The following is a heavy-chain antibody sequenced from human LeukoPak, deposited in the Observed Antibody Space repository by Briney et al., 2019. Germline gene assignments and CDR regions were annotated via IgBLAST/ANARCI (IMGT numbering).Heavy chain of an antibody. D-gene: IGHD1-26*01. CDR2: ISGSGGST. CDR1: GFTFSSYA. CDR3: ARDLSYGSLDF. V-gene: IGHV3-23*01. J-gene: IGHJ4*02. Sequence: SGGSLRLSCAASGFTFSSYAMSWVRQAPGKGLEWVSAISGSGGSTYYADSVKGRFTISRDLSKNTLNLQMNSLRVEDTAMFYCARDLSYGSLDFRGQGTLVTVSS.